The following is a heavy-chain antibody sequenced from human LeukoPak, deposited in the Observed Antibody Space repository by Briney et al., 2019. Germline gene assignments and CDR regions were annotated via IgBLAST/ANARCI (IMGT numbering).Heavy chain of an antibody. Sequence: SLRLSCTTSGFTLGVYAINWVRRAQGKGLEWVSGISWNSGSIGYADSVKGRFTISRDNAKNSLYLQMNSLRAEDTALYYCAKANGMDVWGQGTTVTVSS. CDR1: GFTLGVYA. CDR3: AKANGMDV. J-gene: IGHJ6*02. V-gene: IGHV3-9*01. CDR2: ISWNSGSI.